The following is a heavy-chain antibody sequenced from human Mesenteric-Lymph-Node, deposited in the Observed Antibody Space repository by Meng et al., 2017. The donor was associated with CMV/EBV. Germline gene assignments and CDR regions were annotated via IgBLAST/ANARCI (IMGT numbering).Heavy chain of an antibody. V-gene: IGHV1-46*01. CDR1: YY. J-gene: IGHJ4*02. CDR3: ARALSGKDIVVVPAAIPHFDY. Sequence: YYMHWVRQAPGQGLEWMRIINPSGGSTSYAQKFQGRVTMTRDTSTSTVYMELSSLRSEDTAVYYCARALSGKDIVVVPAAIPHFDYWGQGTLVTVSS. D-gene: IGHD2-2*02. CDR2: INPSGGST.